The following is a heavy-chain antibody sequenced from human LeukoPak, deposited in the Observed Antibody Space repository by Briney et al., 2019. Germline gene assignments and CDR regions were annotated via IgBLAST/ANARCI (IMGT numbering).Heavy chain of an antibody. J-gene: IGHJ4*02. D-gene: IGHD6-19*01. CDR3: ARDELRSGWYFDY. V-gene: IGHV3-33*01. CDR1: GFTFSSYG. Sequence: GRSLRLSCAASGFTFSSYGMHWVRQAPGKGLEWVAVIWYDGSNKYYADSVKGRFTISRDNSKNTLYLQMNSLRAEDTAVYYCARDELRSGWYFDYWGQGTLVTVSS. CDR2: IWYDGSNK.